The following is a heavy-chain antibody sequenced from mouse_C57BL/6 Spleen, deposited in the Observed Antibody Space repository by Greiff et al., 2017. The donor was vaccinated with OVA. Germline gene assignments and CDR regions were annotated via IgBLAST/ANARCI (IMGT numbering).Heavy chain of an antibody. CDR1: GYTFTSYW. CDR3: AREGYSNCVGAWFAY. J-gene: IGHJ3*01. V-gene: IGHV1-7*01. Sequence: QVQLQQSGAELAKPGASVKLSCKASGYTFTSYWMHWVKQRPGQGLEWIGCINPSSGYTKYNQKFKDKATLTADKSSSTAYMQLSSLTYEDSAVYYCAREGYSNCVGAWFAYWGQGTLVTVSA. D-gene: IGHD2-5*01. CDR2: INPSSGYT.